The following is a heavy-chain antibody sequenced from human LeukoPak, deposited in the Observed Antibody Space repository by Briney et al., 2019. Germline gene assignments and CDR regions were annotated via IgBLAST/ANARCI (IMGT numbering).Heavy chain of an antibody. CDR2: ISAYNGNT. V-gene: IGHV1-18*01. CDR3: ARDLDDSYGYSPPFDY. J-gene: IGHJ4*02. D-gene: IGHD5-18*01. CDR1: GYTFTSYG. Sequence: ASVKVSCKASGYTFTSYGISWVPQAPGQGLEWMGWISAYNGNTNYAQKLQGRVTMTTDTSTSTAYMELRSLRSDDTAVYYCARDLDDSYGYSPPFDYWGQGTLVTVSS.